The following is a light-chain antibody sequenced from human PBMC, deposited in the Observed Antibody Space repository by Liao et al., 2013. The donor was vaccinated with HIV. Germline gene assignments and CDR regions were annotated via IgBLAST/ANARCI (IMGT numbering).Light chain of an antibody. CDR3: QAWDSSTAV. V-gene: IGLV3-21*01. CDR1: NIGSKS. J-gene: IGLJ3*02. CDR2: YDR. Sequence: SYELTQPPSVSVSPGQTARITCGGNNIGSKSVHWYQQKPGQAPVVVIYYDRDRPSGIPERFSGSNSGNTATLTISGTQAMDEADYYCQAWDSSTAVFGGGTKLTVL.